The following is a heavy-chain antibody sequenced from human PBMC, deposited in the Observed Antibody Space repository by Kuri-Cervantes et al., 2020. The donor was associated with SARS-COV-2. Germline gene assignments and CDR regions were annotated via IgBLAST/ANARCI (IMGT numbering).Heavy chain of an antibody. J-gene: IGHJ4*02. CDR2: ISSSSSYI. CDR1: GFTFRSYS. Sequence: GGSLRLSCAASGFTFRSYSMNWVRQAPGKGLEWVSSISSSSSYIYYADSVKGRFTISRDNAKNSLYLQMNSLRAEDTAVYYCTRGVPAALQYSLYFDYWGQGTLVTVSS. D-gene: IGHD2-2*01. CDR3: TRGVPAALQYSLYFDY. V-gene: IGHV3-21*01.